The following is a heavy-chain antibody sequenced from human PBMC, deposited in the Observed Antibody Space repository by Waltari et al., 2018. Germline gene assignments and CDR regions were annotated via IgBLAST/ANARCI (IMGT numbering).Heavy chain of an antibody. Sequence: EIQLVESGGGLVQPGWSLRLSRAASVFILSDPYMDWVRQAPGKGLEWVGRTKNKRNSFTTEYAASVQGRFTISRDDSRNSLYLQMNSLKTEDTAVYYCAVWVAGRFACWGQGTLVTVSS. CDR3: AVWVAGRFAC. CDR1: VFILSDPY. J-gene: IGHJ5*01. V-gene: IGHV3-72*01. D-gene: IGHD3-10*01. CDR2: TKNKRNSFTT.